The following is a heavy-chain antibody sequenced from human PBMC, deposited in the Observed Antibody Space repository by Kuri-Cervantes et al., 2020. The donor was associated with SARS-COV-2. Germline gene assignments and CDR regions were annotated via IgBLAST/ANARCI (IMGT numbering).Heavy chain of an antibody. V-gene: IGHV3-7*01. CDR3: ARARLEWLPDAFDI. D-gene: IGHD3-3*01. CDR1: GFTFSSYG. J-gene: IGHJ3*02. Sequence: GESLKISCAASGFTFSSYGMHWVRQAPGKGLEWVANIKQDGSEKYYVDSVKGRFTISRDNAKNSLYLQMNSLRAEDTAVYYCARARLEWLPDAFDIWGQGTMVTVSS. CDR2: IKQDGSEK.